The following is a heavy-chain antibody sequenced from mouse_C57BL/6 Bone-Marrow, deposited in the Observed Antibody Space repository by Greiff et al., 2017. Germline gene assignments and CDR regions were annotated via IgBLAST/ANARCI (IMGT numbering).Heavy chain of an antibody. CDR2: ISGGGGNT. Sequence: EVQVVESGGGLVKPGGSLKLSCAASGFTFSSYTMSWVRQTPEKRLEWVATISGGGGNTYYPDSVKGRFTISRDNAKNTLYLQMSSRRSEDTAVYYFARLYYYGSSPYFDYWGQGTTLTVSS. CDR1: GFTFSSYT. V-gene: IGHV5-9*04. CDR3: ARLYYYGSSPYFDY. D-gene: IGHD1-1*01. J-gene: IGHJ2*01.